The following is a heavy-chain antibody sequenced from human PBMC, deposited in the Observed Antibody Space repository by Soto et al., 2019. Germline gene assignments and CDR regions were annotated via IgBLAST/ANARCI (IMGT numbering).Heavy chain of an antibody. CDR3: AHLGTDIVVVVAATPAVDWFDP. CDR1: GFSLSTSGVG. V-gene: IGHV2-5*02. Sequence: GSGPTLVNPTQTLTLTCTFSGFSLSTSGVGVGWIRQPPGKALEWLALIYWDDDKRYSPSLKSRLTITKDTSKNQVVLTMTNMDPVDTATYYCAHLGTDIVVVVAATPAVDWFDPWGQ. D-gene: IGHD2-15*01. CDR2: IYWDDDK. J-gene: IGHJ5*02.